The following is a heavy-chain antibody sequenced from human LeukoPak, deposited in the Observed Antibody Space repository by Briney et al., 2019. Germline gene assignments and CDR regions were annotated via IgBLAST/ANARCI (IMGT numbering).Heavy chain of an antibody. V-gene: IGHV4-34*01. J-gene: IGHJ5*02. CDR2: INHSGST. D-gene: IGHD3-10*01. CDR1: GGSFSGYY. CDR3: ARGHRRITMVRGVIITLDP. Sequence: PSVTLSLTCAVYGGSFSGYYWSWIRQPPGKGLEWIGEINHSGSTNYNPSLKSRVTISVDTSKNQFSLKLSSVTAADTAVYYCARGHRRITMVRGVIITLDPWGQGTLVTVSS.